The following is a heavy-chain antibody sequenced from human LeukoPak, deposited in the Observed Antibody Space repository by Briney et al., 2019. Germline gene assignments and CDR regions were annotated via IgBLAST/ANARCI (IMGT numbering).Heavy chain of an antibody. D-gene: IGHD1-1*01. J-gene: IGHJ4*02. CDR1: GFTFSSYS. CDR2: ISSNSSYI. Sequence: GGSLRLSCAASGFTFSSYSMNWVRQAPGKGLEWVSSISSNSSYIHYADSVRGRFTISRDNAKNSLFLQMNSLRGEDTAVHYCARCTTGKTFGSLREIKKSREIDYWGQGTLVTVSS. V-gene: IGHV3-21*01. CDR3: ARCTTGKTFGSLREIKKSREIDY.